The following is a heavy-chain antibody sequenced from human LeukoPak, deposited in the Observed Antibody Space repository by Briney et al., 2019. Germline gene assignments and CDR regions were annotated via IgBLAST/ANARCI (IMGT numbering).Heavy chain of an antibody. Sequence: SQTLSLTCTVSGGSIRSGDYSWNWIRQHPGKGLEWIGYIYYSGSTYYNPSLKSRVTISVDTSKNQFSLKLSSVTAADTAVYYCARGSAWWYSSGWSGPPFDPWGQGTLVTVSS. CDR3: ARGSAWWYSSGWSGPPFDP. V-gene: IGHV4-31*03. CDR2: IYYSGST. J-gene: IGHJ5*02. CDR1: GGSIRSGDYS. D-gene: IGHD6-19*01.